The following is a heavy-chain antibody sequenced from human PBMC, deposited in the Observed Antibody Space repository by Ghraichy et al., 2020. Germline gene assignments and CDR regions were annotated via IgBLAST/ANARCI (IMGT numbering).Heavy chain of an antibody. Sequence: GESLNISCAASGFTFSSYAMSWVRQAPGKGLEWVSAISGSGGSTYYADSVKGRFTISRDNSKNTLYLQMNSLRAEDTAVYYCAKVPPDWGLWSFDYWGQGILVTVSS. CDR3: AKVPPDWGLWSFDY. J-gene: IGHJ4*02. D-gene: IGHD3/OR15-3a*01. CDR1: GFTFSSYA. CDR2: ISGSGGST. V-gene: IGHV3-23*01.